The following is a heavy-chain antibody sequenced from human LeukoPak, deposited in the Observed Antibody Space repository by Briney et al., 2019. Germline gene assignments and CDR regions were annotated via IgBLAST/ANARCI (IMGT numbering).Heavy chain of an antibody. CDR1: GGTLSSYA. V-gene: IGHV1-69*01. J-gene: IGHJ4*02. CDR2: IIPFFGTE. CDR3: ARDDDILNGYYRY. Sequence: SVEVSCEVSGGTLSSYAISWVRQAPGQGLEWMGGIIPFFGTENYAQKFQGRVTITADESTRRAYMALSSLRCEDTAVLYCARDDDILNGYYRYWGQGTLVTVSS. D-gene: IGHD3-9*01.